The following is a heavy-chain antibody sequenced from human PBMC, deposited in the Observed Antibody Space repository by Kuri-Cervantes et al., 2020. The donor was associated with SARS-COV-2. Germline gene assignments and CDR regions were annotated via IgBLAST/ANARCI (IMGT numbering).Heavy chain of an antibody. V-gene: IGHV5-51*01. CDR3: ARRGRRVGVVTSNWFDP. D-gene: IGHD3-3*01. CDR2: IYPGDSDT. CDR1: GYSFTSYW. J-gene: IGHJ5*02. Sequence: GESLKISCKGSGYSFTSYWIGWVRQMPGKGLEWMGIIYPGDSDTRYSPSFQGQVTISADKSISTAYLQWSSLKASDTAMYYCARRGRRVGVVTSNWFDPWGQGTLVTVSS.